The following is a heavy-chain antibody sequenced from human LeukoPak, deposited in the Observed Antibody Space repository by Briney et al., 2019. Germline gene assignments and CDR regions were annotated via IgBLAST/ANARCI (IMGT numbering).Heavy chain of an antibody. J-gene: IGHJ6*02. V-gene: IGHV1-69*13. CDR2: IIPIFGTA. CDR3: ARKTGAAADPAYGMDV. Sequence: ASVKVSCKASGGTFSSYAISWVRQAPGQGLEWMGGIIPIFGTANYAQKFQGRVTITADESTSTAYMELSSLRSEDTAVYYCARKTGAAADPAYGMDVWGQGTTVTVSS. CDR1: GGTFSSYA. D-gene: IGHD6-13*01.